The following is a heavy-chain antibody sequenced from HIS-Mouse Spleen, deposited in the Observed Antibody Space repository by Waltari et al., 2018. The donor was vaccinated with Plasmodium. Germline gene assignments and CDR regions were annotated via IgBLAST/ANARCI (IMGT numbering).Heavy chain of an antibody. CDR3: ASSWYWYFDL. V-gene: IGHV3-7*01. Sequence: EVQLVESGGGLVQPGGSLRLSCAASGFTFSSYWMSWVRQAPREGLGWVANIKQDGSEKYYVDSVKGRFTISRDNAKNSLYLQMNSLRAEDTAVYYCASSWYWYFDLWGRGTLVTVSS. D-gene: IGHD6-13*01. J-gene: IGHJ2*01. CDR1: GFTFSSYW. CDR2: IKQDGSEK.